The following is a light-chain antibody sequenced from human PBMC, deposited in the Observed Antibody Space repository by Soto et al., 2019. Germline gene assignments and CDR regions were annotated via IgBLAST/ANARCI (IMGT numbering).Light chain of an antibody. Sequence: QAVVTQPPSASGTPGQRVTISCSGSSSNVGRNTVNWHQQLPGTAPKLLIYSNNQRPSGVPDRFSGSKSGTSASLAISGLQSEDEADYYCAAWDDSLNAVVFGGGTKLPS. J-gene: IGLJ2*01. CDR1: SSNVGRNT. CDR3: AAWDDSLNAVV. V-gene: IGLV1-44*01. CDR2: SNN.